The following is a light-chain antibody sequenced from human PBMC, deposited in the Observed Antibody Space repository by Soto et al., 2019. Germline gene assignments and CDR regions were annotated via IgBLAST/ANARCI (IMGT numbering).Light chain of an antibody. CDR3: QQYGSSPIT. J-gene: IGKJ5*01. CDR1: QSVSSSY. CDR2: GAS. V-gene: IGKV3-20*01. Sequence: EIVLTQSPGTLSLSPGERATLSCMASQSVSSSYLAWYQQKPGQAPRLLIYGASSRATAIPDTVSGSGSGTDFTLTISRLEPEDFAVYYCQQYGSSPITFGQGTRLEIK.